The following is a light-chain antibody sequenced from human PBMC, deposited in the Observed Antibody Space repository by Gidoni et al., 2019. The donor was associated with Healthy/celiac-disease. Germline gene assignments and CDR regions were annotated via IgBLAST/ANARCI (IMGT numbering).Light chain of an antibody. CDR3: SSYTSSSTLV. CDR2: DVS. CDR1: SSDVGGYNY. J-gene: IGLJ2*01. Sequence: QSALTQPASVAGSAGQSITISCTGTSSDVGGYNYVSWYQQHPGKAPKLMIYDVSNRPSGVSTRFSGSKSGNTASLTISGLQAEDVADYYCSSYTSSSTLVFGGGTKLTVL. V-gene: IGLV2-14*01.